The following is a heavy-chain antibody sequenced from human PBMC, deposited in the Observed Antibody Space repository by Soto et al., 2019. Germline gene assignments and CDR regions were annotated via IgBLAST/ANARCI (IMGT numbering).Heavy chain of an antibody. CDR2: ISAYNGNT. V-gene: IGHV1-18*01. CDR1: GYTFTSYA. D-gene: IGHD3-10*01. Sequence: QIQLVQSGAEVAKPGASVRVSCKASGYTFTSYAISWVRRAPGQGLEWMGWISAYNGNTNYAQKVQGRVTMTTDTSTSTAYMGLRILRSDDTAVYYCARGSGGLLWFGEQLDYWGQGTLVTVSS. J-gene: IGHJ4*02. CDR3: ARGSGGLLWFGEQLDY.